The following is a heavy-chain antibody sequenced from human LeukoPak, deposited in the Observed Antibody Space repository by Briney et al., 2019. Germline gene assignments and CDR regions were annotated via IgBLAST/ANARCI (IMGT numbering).Heavy chain of an antibody. J-gene: IGHJ3*02. CDR2: INPNSGGT. V-gene: IGHV1-2*02. Sequence: GASVKVSSKASGYTFTGYYMHWVRQAPGQGLEWMGWINPNSGGTNYAQKFQGRVTMTTDTSISTAYMELSRLRSDDTAVYYCASVHQLLKSRLDAFDIWGQGTMVTVSS. CDR1: GYTFTGYY. D-gene: IGHD2-2*01. CDR3: ASVHQLLKSRLDAFDI.